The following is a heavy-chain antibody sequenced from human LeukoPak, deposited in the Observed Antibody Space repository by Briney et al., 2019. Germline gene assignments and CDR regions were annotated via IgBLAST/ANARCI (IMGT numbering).Heavy chain of an antibody. CDR3: ARDHGIAAAASYSSGWYDLDY. Sequence: GRSLRLSCAASGFTFSSYGMHWVRQAPGKGLEWVAVIWYDGSNKYYADSVKGRFTISRDNSKNTLYLQMNSLRAEDTAVYYYARDHGIAAAASYSSGWYDLDYWGQGTLVTVSS. D-gene: IGHD6-19*01. CDR1: GFTFSSYG. J-gene: IGHJ4*02. CDR2: IWYDGSNK. V-gene: IGHV3-33*01.